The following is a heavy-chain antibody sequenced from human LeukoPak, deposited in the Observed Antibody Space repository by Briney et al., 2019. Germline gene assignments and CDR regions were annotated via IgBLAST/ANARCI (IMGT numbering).Heavy chain of an antibody. CDR1: GFTFSSYS. Sequence: GGSLRLSCAASGFTFSSYSMNWVRQAPGKGLEWVSSISSSSSYIYYADSVKGRFTISRDNAKNSLYLQMNSLRAEDTAVYYCARVLTVGATTDAFDIRGQGTMVTVSS. D-gene: IGHD1-26*01. V-gene: IGHV3-21*01. CDR3: ARVLTVGATTDAFDI. CDR2: ISSSSSYI. J-gene: IGHJ3*02.